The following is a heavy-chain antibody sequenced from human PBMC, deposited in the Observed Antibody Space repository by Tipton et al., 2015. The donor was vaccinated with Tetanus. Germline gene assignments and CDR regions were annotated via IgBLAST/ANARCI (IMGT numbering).Heavy chain of an antibody. CDR1: GGSISSSSYY. CDR3: ARKGTTVTTKWFDP. Sequence: TLSLTCTVSGGSISSSSYYWGWIRQPPGKGLEWIGSIYYSGSTNYNPSLKSRVTISVDTSKNQFSLKLSSVTAADTAVYYCARKGTTVTTKWFDPWGQGTLVTVSS. CDR2: IYYSGST. V-gene: IGHV4-39*07. D-gene: IGHD4-17*01. J-gene: IGHJ5*02.